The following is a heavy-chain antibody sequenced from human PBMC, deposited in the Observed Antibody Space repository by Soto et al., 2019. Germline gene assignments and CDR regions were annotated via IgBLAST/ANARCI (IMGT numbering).Heavy chain of an antibody. J-gene: IGHJ5*02. CDR1: GGSIISASYS. D-gene: IGHD6-6*01. CDR2: IYSSGST. V-gene: IGHV4-31*11. CDR3: AREDAARIERWFDA. Sequence: QVQLQESGPRLVKPSQTLSLSCAVSGGSIISASYSWNWIRQSPGRGLGWIGHIYSSGSTYYNPSLKSRVSISVDTSNNQFSLKLTSVTAADTAVYFCAREDAARIERWFDAWGQGILVTVSS.